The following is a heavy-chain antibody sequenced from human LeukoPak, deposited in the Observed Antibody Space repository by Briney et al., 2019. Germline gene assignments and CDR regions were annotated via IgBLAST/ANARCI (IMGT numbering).Heavy chain of an antibody. CDR3: ARVHGTKRYYFDD. J-gene: IGHJ4*02. D-gene: IGHD1-26*01. V-gene: IGHV3-66*01. CDR2: IFDGGST. Sequence: GGSLRLSCAASGFTVTTQYMTWVRQAPGKGLEWVSLIFDGGSTYYADSVKGRFSISRDTSKNTLDLQISGLRAEDTAVYYCARVHGTKRYYFDDWGQGIQVTVSS. CDR1: GFTVTTQY.